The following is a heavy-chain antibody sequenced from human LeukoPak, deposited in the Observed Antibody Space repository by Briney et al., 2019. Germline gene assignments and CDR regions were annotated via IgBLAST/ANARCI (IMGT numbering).Heavy chain of an antibody. CDR2: ITGSGATT. Sequence: GGSLRLSCAASGFTFSGYAMSWVRQAPGKGLEWVSLITGSGATTYYADSVGGRFTISRDNSKNTLYLQMNSLRAEDTAVYYCAKDKYGALDYWGQGTLVTVSS. V-gene: IGHV3-23*01. D-gene: IGHD4-17*01. CDR3: AKDKYGALDY. J-gene: IGHJ4*02. CDR1: GFTFSGYA.